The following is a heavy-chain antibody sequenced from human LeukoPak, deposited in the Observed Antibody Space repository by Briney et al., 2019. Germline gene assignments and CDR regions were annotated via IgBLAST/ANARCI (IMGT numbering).Heavy chain of an antibody. CDR3: ARSMTSYVFDY. J-gene: IGHJ4*02. CDR2: IIPIFGTT. CDR1: GGTFSSYA. V-gene: IGHV1-69*01. Sequence: ASVKVSYKASGGTFSSYAITWMRQAPGQGLEWIGGIIPIFGTTNYAQNFQGRVTITADESTRTAYMELSSLRSGDTAVYYCARSMTSYVFDYWGQGTLVTVSS. D-gene: IGHD3-9*01.